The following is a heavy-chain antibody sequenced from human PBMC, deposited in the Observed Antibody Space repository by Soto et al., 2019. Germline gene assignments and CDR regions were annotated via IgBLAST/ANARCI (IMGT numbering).Heavy chain of an antibody. Sequence: EVQLLESGGDLVQPGGSLRLSCAASGFTFNNYAMNWVRQAPGKGLEWVSGISDSGESTFYEDSVKGRFTISRDNSKNTLYLELRSLRAEDTAIYYCAKGRCASCYFADYWGQGSLVTVSS. CDR2: ISDSGEST. J-gene: IGHJ4*02. V-gene: IGHV3-23*01. D-gene: IGHD2-21*02. CDR3: AKGRCASCYFADY. CDR1: GFTFNNYA.